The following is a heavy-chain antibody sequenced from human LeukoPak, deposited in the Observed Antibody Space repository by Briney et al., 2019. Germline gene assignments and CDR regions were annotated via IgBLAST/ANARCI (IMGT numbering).Heavy chain of an antibody. Sequence: EASVKVSCKASGTTFSNYDISWVRQAPGQGLEWMGGIIPIFGTSNYAQKFQGRVTIIADKSTSTAYMELSSLRSEDTAVYYCARRYCTNGVCYHDRGAFDIWGQGTMVTVSS. V-gene: IGHV1-69*06. D-gene: IGHD2-8*01. CDR2: IIPIFGTS. J-gene: IGHJ3*02. CDR3: ARRYCTNGVCYHDRGAFDI. CDR1: GTTFSNYD.